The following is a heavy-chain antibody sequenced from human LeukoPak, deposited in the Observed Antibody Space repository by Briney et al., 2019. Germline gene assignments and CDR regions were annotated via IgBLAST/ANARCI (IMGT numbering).Heavy chain of an antibody. V-gene: IGHV3-21*06. CDR3: ASGGATVWGY. CDR1: GFAFSDYS. D-gene: IGHD3-16*01. CDR2: ITSDSTLI. J-gene: IGHJ4*02. Sequence: GGSLRLSCAASGFAFSDYSMNWVRQAPGKGLEWISAITSDSTLIYYADSMRGRITISRDNAENSEYLQMNGLRAEDTAIYYCASGGATVWGYWGQGALVIVSS.